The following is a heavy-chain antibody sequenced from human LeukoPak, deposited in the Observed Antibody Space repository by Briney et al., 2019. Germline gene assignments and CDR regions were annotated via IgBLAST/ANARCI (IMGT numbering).Heavy chain of an antibody. V-gene: IGHV1-8*01. CDR1: GYTFTSYD. Sequence: ASVKVSCKASGYTFTSYDINWVRQATGQGLEWMGWMNPNSGNTGYAQKFQGRVTMTRNTSISTAYMELSSLRSEDTAVYYCARSGIVVVITDYYYGMDVWGQGTTVTVSS. CDR2: MNPNSGNT. J-gene: IGHJ6*02. CDR3: ARSGIVVVITDYYYGMDV. D-gene: IGHD3-22*01.